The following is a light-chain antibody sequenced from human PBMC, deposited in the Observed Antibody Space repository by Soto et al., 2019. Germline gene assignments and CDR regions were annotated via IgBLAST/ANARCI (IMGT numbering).Light chain of an antibody. CDR1: SSNIGSNY. V-gene: IGLV1-47*01. CDR3: AAWDDSLSGVV. Sequence: QGVVTQPPSASGTPGQSVTISCSGSSSNIGSNYVYWYQQLPGTVPQLLIYRNNERPSGVPDRFSGSKSGTSASLAISGLRSEDEADYYCAAWDDSLSGVVFGGGTKLTVL. J-gene: IGLJ2*01. CDR2: RNN.